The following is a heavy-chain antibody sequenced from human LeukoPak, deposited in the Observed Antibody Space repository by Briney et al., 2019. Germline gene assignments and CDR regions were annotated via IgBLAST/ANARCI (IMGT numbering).Heavy chain of an antibody. CDR3: ARVAGDHSSSWYYFDY. V-gene: IGHV3-7*01. CDR2: IKQDGSEK. Sequence: PGGSLRLSCAASGFTFSTYRMSWVRQAPGKGLEWVANIKQDGSEKYYVDPVKGRFTISKDNAKNSLYLQMNSLKAEDTAVYYCARVAGDHSSSWYYFDYWGQGTLVTVSS. D-gene: IGHD6-13*01. J-gene: IGHJ4*02. CDR1: GFTFSTYR.